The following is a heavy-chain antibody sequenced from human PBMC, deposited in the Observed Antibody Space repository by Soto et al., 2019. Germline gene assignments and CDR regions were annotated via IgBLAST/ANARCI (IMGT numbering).Heavy chain of an antibody. CDR3: ARGGHRRYSSSSFDY. CDR2: IYYSGST. V-gene: IGHV4-39*07. J-gene: IGHJ4*02. Sequence: SETLSLTCTVSGGSISSSSYYWGWIRQPPGKGLEWIGSIYYSGSTYYNPSLKSRVTISVDTSKNQFSLKLSSVTAADTAVYYCARGGHRRYSSSSFDYWGQGTLVTVSS. CDR1: GGSISSSSYY. D-gene: IGHD6-13*01.